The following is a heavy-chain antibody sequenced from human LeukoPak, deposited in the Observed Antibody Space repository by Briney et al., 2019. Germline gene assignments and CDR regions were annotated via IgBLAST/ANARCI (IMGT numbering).Heavy chain of an antibody. CDR2: TYYSGST. J-gene: IGHJ4*02. CDR3: AKDRLRGSYHDY. D-gene: IGHD1-26*01. CDR1: GGSISSSSYY. Sequence: PSETLSLTCTVSGGSISSSSYYWGWIRQPPGKGLEWIGSTYYSGSTYYNPSLKSRVTISVDTSKNQFSLNLSSVTAADTAVYYCAKDRLRGSYHDYWGQGTLVTVSS. V-gene: IGHV4-39*02.